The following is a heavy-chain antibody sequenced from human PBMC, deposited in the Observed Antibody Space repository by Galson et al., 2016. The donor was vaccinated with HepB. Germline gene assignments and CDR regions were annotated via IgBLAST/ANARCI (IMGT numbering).Heavy chain of an antibody. CDR1: GFSVSQNY. CDR3: ARAGSRVGFYLRFGFFDS. V-gene: IGHV3-53*01. CDR2: IYSGNNA. J-gene: IGHJ4*02. Sequence: SLRLSCAVSGFSVSQNYMTWVRQAPGKGLEWLSVIYSGNNAYYADSVKGRFTISRDKFRNTLHLQINSLRAEDTAVYYCARAGSRVGFYLRFGFFDSWGQGTLVTVSS. D-gene: IGHD3-10*01.